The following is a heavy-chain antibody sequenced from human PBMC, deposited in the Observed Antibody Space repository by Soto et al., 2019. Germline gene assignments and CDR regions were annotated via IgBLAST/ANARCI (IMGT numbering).Heavy chain of an antibody. CDR3: ARHHVRGRTIAGAAEF. CDR1: GGSLSGYY. CDR2: FNHSGDT. D-gene: IGHD1-26*01. J-gene: IGHJ4*02. V-gene: IGHV4-34*01. Sequence: QVQLQKWGAGLLKPSETLSLTCAVYGGSLSGYYWSWIRQPPGKALEWIGEFNHSGDTNYNPSLKSRVTISVDTSKNQLFLNLSSVTAADTAMYFCARHHVRGRTIAGAAEFWGQGTLVTVSS.